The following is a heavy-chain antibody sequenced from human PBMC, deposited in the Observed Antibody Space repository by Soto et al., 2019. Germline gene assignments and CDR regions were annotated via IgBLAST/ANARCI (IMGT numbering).Heavy chain of an antibody. D-gene: IGHD6-19*01. V-gene: IGHV1-3*01. CDR2: INAGNGNT. Sequence: ASVKVSCKASGYTFTSYAMHWVRQAPGQRLEWMGWINAGNGNTKYSQKFQGRVTITRDTSASTAYMELSSLRSEDTAVYYCAKTSSGWYGVDYFDYWGQGTLVTVSS. CDR3: AKTSSGWYGVDYFDY. J-gene: IGHJ4*02. CDR1: GYTFTSYA.